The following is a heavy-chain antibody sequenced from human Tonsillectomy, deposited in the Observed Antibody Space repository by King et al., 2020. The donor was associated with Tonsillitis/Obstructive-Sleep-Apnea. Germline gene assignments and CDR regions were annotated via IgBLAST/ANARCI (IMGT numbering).Heavy chain of an antibody. V-gene: IGHV4-59*01. CDR1: GGSISSYY. D-gene: IGHD3-3*01. Sequence: VQLQESGPGLVKPSETLSLTCTVSGGSISSYYWSWIRQPPGKGLEWMGYIYYSGSTNYNPSLKSRFTISVDTSKNQFSLKLSSVTAADTAVYYFARGGWGYDFWSGYFFDYWGQGTLVTVSS. CDR3: ARGGWGYDFWSGYFFDY. CDR2: IYYSGST. J-gene: IGHJ4*02.